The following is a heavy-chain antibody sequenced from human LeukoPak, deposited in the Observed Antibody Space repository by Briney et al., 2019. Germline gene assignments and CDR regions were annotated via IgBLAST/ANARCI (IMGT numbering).Heavy chain of an antibody. CDR3: ATRLSSGYYYVGAFDI. D-gene: IGHD3-22*01. CDR2: IDPSDSYT. CDR1: GGTFSSYA. Sequence: ASVKVSCKASGGTFSSYAISWVRQMPGKGLEWMGRIDPSDSYTNYSPSFQGHVTISADKSISTAYLQWSSLKASDTAMYYCATRLSSGYYYVGAFDIWGQGTMVTVSS. V-gene: IGHV5-10-1*01. J-gene: IGHJ3*02.